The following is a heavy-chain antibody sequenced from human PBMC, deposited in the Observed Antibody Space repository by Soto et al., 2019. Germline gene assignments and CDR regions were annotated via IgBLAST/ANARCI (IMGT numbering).Heavy chain of an antibody. CDR2: TQNSWST. V-gene: IGHV4-4*09. J-gene: IGHJ4*02. D-gene: IGHD2-15*01. CDR3: ASLGVCATHSYSFDT. CDR1: GGSISGSF. Sequence: QLQESGPRLVNPSETLSLTCTVSGGSISGSFWSWVRQPPGRGLEYIDFTQNSWSTNYSPSLQARVSMSVAASKNQFSLELTSVTAADTAVDHCASLGVCATHSYSFDTWGPGTLVSVSS.